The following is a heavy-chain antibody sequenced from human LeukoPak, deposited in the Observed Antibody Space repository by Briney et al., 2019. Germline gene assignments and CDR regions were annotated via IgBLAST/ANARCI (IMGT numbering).Heavy chain of an antibody. D-gene: IGHD6-13*01. V-gene: IGHV3-21*01. Sequence: PGGSLRLSCAASGFTVSSNYMSWVRQAPGKGLEWVSSISSSSSYIYYADSVKGRFTISRDNAKNSLYLQMNSLRAEDTAVYYCARDRIGYSSSWYGDAFDIWGQGTMVTVSS. CDR3: ARDRIGYSSSWYGDAFDI. CDR2: ISSSSSYI. J-gene: IGHJ3*02. CDR1: GFTVSSNY.